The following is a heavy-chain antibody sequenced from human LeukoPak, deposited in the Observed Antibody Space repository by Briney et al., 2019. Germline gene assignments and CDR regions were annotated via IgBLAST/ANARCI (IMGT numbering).Heavy chain of an antibody. J-gene: IGHJ4*02. Sequence: PGGSLRLSCGASGFTFSSYGMNWVRQAPGKGLEWVAVIWYDGSNKYYADSVKGRFTISRDNSKNTVSLQMNSLRAEDTAVYYCARLGSGWSFDFWAREPWSPSPQ. CDR3: ARLGSGWSFDF. V-gene: IGHV3-33*01. CDR2: IWYDGSNK. D-gene: IGHD6-19*01. CDR1: GFTFSSYG.